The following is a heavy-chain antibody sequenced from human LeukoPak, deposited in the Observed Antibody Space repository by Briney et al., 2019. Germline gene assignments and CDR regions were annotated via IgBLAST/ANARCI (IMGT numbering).Heavy chain of an antibody. CDR2: IKQDGSEK. V-gene: IGHV3-7*01. CDR1: GFIFRSYW. J-gene: IGHJ4*02. Sequence: GGSLRLSCAASGFIFRSYWMSWVRQAPGKGLEWVANIKQDGSEKNYVESVKGRFTISRDNAENSLGLQMNSLRAEDTAVYYCAKVLRGVATSIGGFDYWGQGTLVTVSS. CDR3: AKVLRGVATSIGGFDY. D-gene: IGHD3-3*01.